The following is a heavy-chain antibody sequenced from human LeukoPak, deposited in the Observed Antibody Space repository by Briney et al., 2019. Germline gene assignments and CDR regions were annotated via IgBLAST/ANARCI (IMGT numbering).Heavy chain of an antibody. V-gene: IGHV3-23*01. CDR3: AKCMEPAARGSFDY. CDR1: GFTFNSYA. D-gene: IGHD2-2*01. Sequence: PGGSLRLSCAAPGFTFNSYAMSWVRQAPGKGLEWGSAIGGSGYTTYYADSVKGRFTISRDNSKNTLYLQVNSLRAEDTAVYCCAKCMEPAARGSFDYWGQGTLVTVSS. CDR2: IGGSGYTT. J-gene: IGHJ4*02.